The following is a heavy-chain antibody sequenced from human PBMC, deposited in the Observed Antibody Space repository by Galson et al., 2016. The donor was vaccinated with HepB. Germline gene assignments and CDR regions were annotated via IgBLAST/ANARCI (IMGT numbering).Heavy chain of an antibody. CDR1: GYTVGSDF. CDR3: AKDRGHEPPYYKDV. J-gene: IGHJ6*03. Sequence: SLRLSCAASGYTVGSDFMTWVRQAPGKGLEWVSSLYGGGYGPRYADSVKGRFTISRDNSKNTLYLQMNGLRVEDTAVYYCAKDRGHEPPYYKDVWGNGTTVIVSS. D-gene: IGHD3-16*01. CDR2: LYGGGYGP. V-gene: IGHV3-23*01.